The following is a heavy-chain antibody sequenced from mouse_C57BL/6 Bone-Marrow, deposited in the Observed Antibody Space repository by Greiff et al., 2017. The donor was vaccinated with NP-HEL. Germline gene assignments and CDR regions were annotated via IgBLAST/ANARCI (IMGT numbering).Heavy chain of an antibody. J-gene: IGHJ2*01. CDR2: IDPSDSYT. CDR1: GYTFTSYW. D-gene: IGHD1-1*01. V-gene: IGHV1-50*01. Sequence: QVQLQQPGAELVKPGASVKLSCKASGYTFTSYWMQWVKQRPGQGLEWIGEIDPSDSYTNYNQKFKGKATLTVDTSSSTAYMQLSSLTSEDSAVYYCATVGGYWGQGTTLTVSS. CDR3: ATVGGY.